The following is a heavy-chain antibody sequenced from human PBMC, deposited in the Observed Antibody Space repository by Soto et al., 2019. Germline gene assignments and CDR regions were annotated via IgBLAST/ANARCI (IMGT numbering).Heavy chain of an antibody. CDR2: ISGSGGST. D-gene: IGHD5-12*01. V-gene: IGHV3-23*01. CDR1: GFTFSSYA. J-gene: IGHJ4*02. CDR3: AKIPNSGYDFVSREYYFDY. Sequence: PGGSLRLSCAASGFTFSSYAMSWVRQAPGKGLEWVSAISGSGGSTYYADSVKGRFTISRDNSKNTLYLQMNSLRAEDTAVYYCAKIPNSGYDFVSREYYFDYWGQGTLVTVSS.